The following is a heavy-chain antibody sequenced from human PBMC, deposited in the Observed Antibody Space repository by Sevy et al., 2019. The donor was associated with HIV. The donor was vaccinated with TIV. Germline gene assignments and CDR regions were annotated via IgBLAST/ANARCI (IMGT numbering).Heavy chain of an antibody. V-gene: IGHV3-30*04. Sequence: GESLKISCAASGFTFINHAMHWVRQAPGKGLEWVTVISYDGSNKYYAGSVKGRFTISRDTSKSTVYLQMDSLRAEDTAVYYCARDLNSGYANYYYYGMDVWGQGTTVTVSS. J-gene: IGHJ6*02. D-gene: IGHD5-12*01. CDR1: GFTFINHA. CDR3: ARDLNSGYANYYYYGMDV. CDR2: ISYDGSNK.